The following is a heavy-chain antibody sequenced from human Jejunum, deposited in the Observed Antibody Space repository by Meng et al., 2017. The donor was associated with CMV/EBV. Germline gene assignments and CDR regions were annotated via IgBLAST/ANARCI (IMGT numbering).Heavy chain of an antibody. CDR2: SHNTGAT. V-gene: IGHV4-59*01. CDR3: ARGSTGAFDA. CDR1: GGSISSSY. J-gene: IGHJ5*02. Sequence: VEPEEAGPGLVTPSETLALPCTFSGGSISSSYWSWIRQRPGKGLEWIGYSHNTGATDYNPSLKSRVTMSLDTSKNQFFLKVTFVTTADTAIYHCARGSTGAFDAWGQGTLVTVSS. D-gene: IGHD1-14*01.